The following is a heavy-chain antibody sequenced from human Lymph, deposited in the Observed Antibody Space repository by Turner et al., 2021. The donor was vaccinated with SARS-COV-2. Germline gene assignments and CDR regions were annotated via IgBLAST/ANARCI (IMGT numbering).Heavy chain of an antibody. CDR3: ANNLYCGGDCYYIDY. D-gene: IGHD2-21*02. J-gene: IGHJ4*02. CDR1: GGSISSRSYY. Sequence: QLQLQESGPGLVKPSETLSLTCTVSGGSISSRSYYWGWIRQPPGKGLEWIGSSYYSGSTYYNPSLKSRVTISVDTSKNQFSLMLSSVTAADTAVYYCANNLYCGGDCYYIDYWGQGTLVTVSS. CDR2: SYYSGST. V-gene: IGHV4-39*01.